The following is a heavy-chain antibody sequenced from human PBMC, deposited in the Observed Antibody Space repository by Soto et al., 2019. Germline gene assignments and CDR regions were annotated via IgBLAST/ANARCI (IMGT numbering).Heavy chain of an antibody. J-gene: IGHJ4*02. Sequence: SRGRLTTEQGLEWMGWISAYNGNTNYAQKLQGRVTMTTGTSTSTAYMELRSLRSDDTAVYYCARDGLWIVATMNFDYWGQGTLVTVSS. CDR2: ISAYNGNT. CDR3: ARDGLWIVATMNFDY. V-gene: IGHV1-18*01. D-gene: IGHD5-12*01.